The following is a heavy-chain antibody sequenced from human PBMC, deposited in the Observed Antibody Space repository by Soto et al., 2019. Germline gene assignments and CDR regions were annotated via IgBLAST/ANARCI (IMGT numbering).Heavy chain of an antibody. J-gene: IGHJ4*02. CDR2: ISGSGDST. CDR3: AKARDCSGGSCWRAFDS. D-gene: IGHD2-15*01. CDR1: GFTFSGYA. Sequence: PGGSLRLSCAASGFTFSGYAMSWVRQAPGKGLEWVSVISGSGDSTYYADSVKGQFTISRDNSKNTLYLQMSSLRVDDTAVYYCAKARDCSGGSCWRAFDSWGQGTLVTVSS. V-gene: IGHV3-23*01.